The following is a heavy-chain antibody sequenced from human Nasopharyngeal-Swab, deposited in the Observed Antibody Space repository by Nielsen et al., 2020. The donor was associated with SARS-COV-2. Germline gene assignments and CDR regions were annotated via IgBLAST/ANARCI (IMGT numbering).Heavy chain of an antibody. J-gene: IGHJ4*02. CDR2: ISGSGSYI. Sequence: GESLKISCAASGFTFSYYSMSWVRQAPGKGLEWVSSISGSGSYIYYADSVKGRFTISRDNAKNSLYLQMNSLRAEDTAVYYCARDRGYCSSTSCYARKGLAGWGQGTLVTVSS. D-gene: IGHD2-2*01. V-gene: IGHV3-21*01. CDR1: GFTFSYYS. CDR3: ARDRGYCSSTSCYARKGLAG.